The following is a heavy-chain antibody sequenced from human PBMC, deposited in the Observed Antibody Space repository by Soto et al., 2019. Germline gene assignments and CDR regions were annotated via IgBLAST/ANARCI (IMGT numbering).Heavy chain of an antibody. J-gene: IGHJ4*02. CDR1: GYRFTNSW. Sequence: GEPLKISCKGSGYRFTNSWITWVRQMPGKGLEWMGRIDPSDSYTNYSPSFQGHVTISVDKSISTAYLQWSSLKASDTAIYYCARLGYGYYFEYWGQGTLVTVSS. CDR2: IDPSDSYT. D-gene: IGHD1-1*01. V-gene: IGHV5-10-1*01. CDR3: ARLGYGYYFEY.